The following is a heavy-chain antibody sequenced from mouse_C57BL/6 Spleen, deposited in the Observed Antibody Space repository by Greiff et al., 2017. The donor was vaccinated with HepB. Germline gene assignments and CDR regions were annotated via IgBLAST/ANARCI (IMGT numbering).Heavy chain of an antibody. D-gene: IGHD2-4*01. J-gene: IGHJ3*01. V-gene: IGHV1-69*01. CDR3: ARGDDYDVWFAD. Sequence: QVQLQQPGAELVMPGASVKLSCKASGYTFTSYWMHWVKQRPGQGLEWIGEIDPSDSYTNYNQKFKGKSTLTVDKSSSTAYMQLSSLTSEDSAVYYCARGDDYDVWFADWGQGTLVTVSA. CDR1: GYTFTSYW. CDR2: IDPSDSYT.